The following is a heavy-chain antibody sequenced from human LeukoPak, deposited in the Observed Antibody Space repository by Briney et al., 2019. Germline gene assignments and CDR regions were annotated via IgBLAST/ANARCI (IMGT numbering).Heavy chain of an antibody. CDR1: GFTFDDYA. J-gene: IGHJ4*02. Sequence: GGFLRLSCAASGFTFDDYAMHWVRQAPGKGLEWVSLISGDGGSTYYADSVKGRFTISRDNSKNSLYLQMNSLRTEDTALYYCAKDMVGYSYGEYDYWGQGTLVTVSS. CDR3: AKDMVGYSYGEYDY. D-gene: IGHD5-18*01. CDR2: ISGDGGST. V-gene: IGHV3-43*02.